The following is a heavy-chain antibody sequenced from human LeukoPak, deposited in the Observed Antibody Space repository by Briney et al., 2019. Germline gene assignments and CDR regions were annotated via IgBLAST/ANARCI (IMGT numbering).Heavy chain of an antibody. V-gene: IGHV3-7*01. D-gene: IGHD3-16*02. CDR3: ARTYDYIWGSFRSHSFDS. Sequence: GGSLRLSCAASGFTFSSYWMSWVRQAPGKGLEWVANIKQDGSEKYYVDSVKGRFTISRDNAKNSLYLQMNSLRAEDTAVYYCARTYDYIWGSFRSHSFDSWGQGTLVTVSS. J-gene: IGHJ4*02. CDR2: IKQDGSEK. CDR1: GFTFSSYW.